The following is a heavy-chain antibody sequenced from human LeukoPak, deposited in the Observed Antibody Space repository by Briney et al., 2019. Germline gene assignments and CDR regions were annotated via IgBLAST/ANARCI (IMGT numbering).Heavy chain of an antibody. J-gene: IGHJ4*02. Sequence: GASVKVSCKASGYTFTSYGISWVRQAPGQGLEWMGWISAYNGNTNYAQKLQGRVTMTTDTSTSTAYMELRSLRSDDTAVYYCAGTDSSSWYSFGPTDYWGQGTLVTVSS. CDR1: GYTFTSYG. D-gene: IGHD6-13*01. CDR3: AGTDSSSWYSFGPTDY. CDR2: ISAYNGNT. V-gene: IGHV1-18*01.